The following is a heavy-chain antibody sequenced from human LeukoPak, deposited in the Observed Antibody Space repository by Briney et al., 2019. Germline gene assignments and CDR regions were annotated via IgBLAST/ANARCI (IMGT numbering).Heavy chain of an antibody. CDR3: ASSKSLDHPPGFDY. Sequence: GASVKVSCKASGYTFTSYYMHWVRQAPGQGLEWMGIINPSGGSTSYAQKFQGRVTMTTDTSTSTAYMELRSLRSDDTAVYYCASSKSLDHPPGFDYWGQGTLVTVSS. V-gene: IGHV1-46*01. CDR2: INPSGGST. CDR1: GYTFTSYY. J-gene: IGHJ4*02.